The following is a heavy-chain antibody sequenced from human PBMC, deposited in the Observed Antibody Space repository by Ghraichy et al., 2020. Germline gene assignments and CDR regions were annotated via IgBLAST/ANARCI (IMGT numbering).Heavy chain of an antibody. V-gene: IGHV4-59*01. CDR3: AKVRREGAHHYFDY. CDR2: IYYSGST. Sequence: SETLSLTCTVSGGSISSYYWSWIRQPPGKGLEWIGYIYYSGSTNYNPSLKSRVTISVDTSKNQFSLNLSSVTAADTAVYYCAKVRREGAHHYFDYWCRGTLVTVSS. J-gene: IGHJ4*02. CDR1: GGSISSYY.